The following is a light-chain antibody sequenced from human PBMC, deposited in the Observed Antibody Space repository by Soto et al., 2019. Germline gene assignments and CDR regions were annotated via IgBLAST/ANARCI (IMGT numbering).Light chain of an antibody. Sequence: QSALTQPASVSGSPGQSIIISCTGTSSDVGGYDYVSWYQHHPGKAPKLIICDVSDRPSGVSNRFSGSKSGNTASLTISGLQAEDEGDYYCSSYTTSSTPCVFGTGTKLTFL. J-gene: IGLJ1*01. CDR1: SSDVGGYDY. V-gene: IGLV2-14*03. CDR3: SSYTTSSTPCV. CDR2: DVS.